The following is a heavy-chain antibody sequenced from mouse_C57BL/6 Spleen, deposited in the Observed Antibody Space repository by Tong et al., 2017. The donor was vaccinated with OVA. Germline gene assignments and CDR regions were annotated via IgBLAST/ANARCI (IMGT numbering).Heavy chain of an antibody. CDR3: ARGRELPFAY. CDR2: INPNNGDT. J-gene: IGHJ3*01. V-gene: IGHV1S45*01. D-gene: IGHD1-1*01. Sequence: EVQLQESGPELVKPGASVKMSCKASGYTFTDYVISWVKQRTGQGLEWIGDINPNNGDTFYNQKFKGKATLTVDKSSSTAYMQLNSLTSEDSAVYYCARGRELPFAYWGQGTLVTVSA. CDR1: GYTFTDYV.